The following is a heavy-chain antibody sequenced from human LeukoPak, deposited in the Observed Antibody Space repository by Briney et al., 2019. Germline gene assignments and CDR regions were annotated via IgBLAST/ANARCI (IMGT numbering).Heavy chain of an antibody. CDR3: ARDNYYGGIDY. D-gene: IGHD3-10*01. V-gene: IGHV3-7*01. CDR2: IKHDGNEK. Sequence: GESLRLSCEASGFTFSTFWMSWVRQAPGKGLEWVANIKHDGNEKHYVDSVKGRFTISRDNAKNSVYLQMNSLRAEDTAVYYCARDNYYGGIDYWGQGTLVTVSS. CDR1: GFTFSTFW. J-gene: IGHJ4*02.